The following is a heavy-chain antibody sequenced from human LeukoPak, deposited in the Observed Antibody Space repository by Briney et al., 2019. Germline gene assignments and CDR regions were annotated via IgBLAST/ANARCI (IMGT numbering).Heavy chain of an antibody. CDR3: AREPSYPQLFGVATGYFDY. D-gene: IGHD3-3*01. CDR2: IYYSGST. V-gene: IGHV4-59*12. J-gene: IGHJ4*02. Sequence: KPSETLSLTCTVSGGSISSYYWSWIRQPPGKGLEWIGYIYYSGSTNYNPSLKSRVTISVDRSKNQFSLKLSSVTAADTAVYYCAREPSYPQLFGVATGYFDYWGQGTLVTVSS. CDR1: GGSISSYY.